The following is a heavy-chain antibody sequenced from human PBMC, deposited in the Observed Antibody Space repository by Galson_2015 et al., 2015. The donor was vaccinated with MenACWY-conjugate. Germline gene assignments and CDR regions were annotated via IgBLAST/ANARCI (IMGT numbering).Heavy chain of an antibody. Sequence: SLRLSCAVSGFTFRNYWMTWVRQAPGKGLEWVASIKKDGSEKYYVDSVKGRSTISRDNTKNSMYLEMNSLRAEDTALYYCARGHYGMDVWGQGTTVTASS. CDR1: GFTFRNYW. V-gene: IGHV3-7*03. CDR2: IKKDGSEK. J-gene: IGHJ6*02. CDR3: ARGHYGMDV.